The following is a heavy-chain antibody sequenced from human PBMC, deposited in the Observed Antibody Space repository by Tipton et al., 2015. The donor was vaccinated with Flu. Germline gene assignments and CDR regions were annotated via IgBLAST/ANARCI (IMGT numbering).Heavy chain of an antibody. Sequence: GEALGSSFYWAWIRQPPGRGLEWIANVHTSAGTYYNPSLKSRVTISVDTSKNQFSLKLTSVTAADTAVYYCARRDYSNYVSEPKNWFDSWGQGSLVTVSS. CDR3: ARRDYSNYVSEPKNWFDS. J-gene: IGHJ5*01. D-gene: IGHD4-11*01. CDR2: VHTSAGT. CDR1: GEALGSSFY. V-gene: IGHV4-38-2*01.